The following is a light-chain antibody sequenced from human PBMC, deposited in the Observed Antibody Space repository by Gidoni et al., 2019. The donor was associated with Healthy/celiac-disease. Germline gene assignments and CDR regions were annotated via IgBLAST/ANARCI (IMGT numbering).Light chain of an antibody. Sequence: QSALTQPASVSGSPGQSITISCTGTSSDFGRYNYVPWYQQHPGKAPKLMIYDVSNRPSGVSNRFSGSKSGNTASLTISGLQAEDEADYYCSSYTSSSTLAVFGGGTKLTVL. CDR2: DVS. CDR1: SSDFGRYNY. CDR3: SSYTSSSTLAV. J-gene: IGLJ2*01. V-gene: IGLV2-14*01.